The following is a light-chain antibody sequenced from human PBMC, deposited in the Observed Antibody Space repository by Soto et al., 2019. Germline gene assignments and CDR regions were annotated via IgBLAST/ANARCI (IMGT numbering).Light chain of an antibody. CDR1: QSVSSSY. CDR3: QQYGSFPYT. J-gene: IGKJ2*01. V-gene: IGKV3-20*01. CDR2: GAS. Sequence: EIVLTQSPGTLSLSPGERATLSCRASQSVSSSYLAWYQQKPGQAPRLLIYGASSRATGIPDRFSGSGSGTDFTLTISSLEPEDFAVYYCQQYGSFPYTFGQGTPLEIK.